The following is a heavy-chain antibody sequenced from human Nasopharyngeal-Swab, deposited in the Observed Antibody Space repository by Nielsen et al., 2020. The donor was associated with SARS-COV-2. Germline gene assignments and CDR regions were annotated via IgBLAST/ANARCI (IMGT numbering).Heavy chain of an antibody. D-gene: IGHD3-16*01. CDR3: ARAGGLRGIDYPYNAFDV. Sequence: GESLKISCAAFGFTFSDHYMDWVRQAPGKGLEWVGRTRNKEKGFTTEYAASVKGRFTVSSDESKNSVYLQMDSLRIEDTAVYYCARAGGLRGIDYPYNAFDVWGQGTMVIVSS. J-gene: IGHJ3*01. CDR2: TRNKEKGFTT. CDR1: GFTFSDHY. V-gene: IGHV3-72*01.